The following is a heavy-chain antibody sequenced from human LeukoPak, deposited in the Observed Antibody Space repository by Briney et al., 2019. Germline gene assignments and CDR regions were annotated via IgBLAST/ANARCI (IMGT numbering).Heavy chain of an antibody. V-gene: IGHV4-39*07. D-gene: IGHD2-15*01. J-gene: IGHJ3*02. Sequence: SETLSLTCTVSGGSISSSSYSWGWIRQPPGKGLEWIGNIYYTGSTYYNPSLKSRVTISVDTSKNQFSLKLSSVTAADTAVYYCASDRIEVDAFDIWGQGTMVTVSS. CDR3: ASDRIEVDAFDI. CDR1: GGSISSSSYS. CDR2: IYYTGST.